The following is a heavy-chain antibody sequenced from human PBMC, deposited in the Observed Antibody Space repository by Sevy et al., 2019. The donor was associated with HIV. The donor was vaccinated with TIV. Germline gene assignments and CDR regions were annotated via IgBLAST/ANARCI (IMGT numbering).Heavy chain of an antibody. Sequence: ASVKVSCKVSGSTLSQMAMHWVRQAPGKGLEWMATFDPEDAETIYTQTLQGRVTMTEDTSRDTAYMELSNPRSEDTAVYYCATTKDYYESSGEPFDYWGQGTLVTVSS. J-gene: IGHJ4*02. D-gene: IGHD3-22*01. CDR1: GSTLSQMA. V-gene: IGHV1-24*01. CDR3: ATTKDYYESSGEPFDY. CDR2: FDPEDAET.